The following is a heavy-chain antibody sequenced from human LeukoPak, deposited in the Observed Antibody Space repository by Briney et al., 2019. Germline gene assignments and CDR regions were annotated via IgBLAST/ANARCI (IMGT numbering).Heavy chain of an antibody. V-gene: IGHV1-2*06. J-gene: IGHJ4*02. D-gene: IGHD3-3*01. CDR2: INPNSGNT. CDR1: GYTFTGYY. CDR3: ARSLEWLLYFDY. Sequence: ASVKVSCKASGYTFTGYYMHWVRQAPGQGLEWMGRINPNSGNTNYAQKLQGRVTMTTDTSTSTAYMELRSLRSDDTAVYYCARSLEWLLYFDYWGQGTLVTVSS.